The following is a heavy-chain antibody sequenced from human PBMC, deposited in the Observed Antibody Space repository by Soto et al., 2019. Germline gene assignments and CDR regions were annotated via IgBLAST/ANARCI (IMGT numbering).Heavy chain of an antibody. CDR2: IIPSLDTR. CDR3: ARGIGYCSGGNCDSDV. V-gene: IGHV1-69*08. CDR1: GGTFISYS. Sequence: QVQLVQSGAEVRKPGSSVKVSCKASGGTFISYSISWVRQAPGQGLEWMGRIIPSLDTRNYAEQFQGRVTITADKFTSTVDMEVNSRRSEDTALYFCARGIGYCSGGNCDSDVWGQGTLVTVSS. D-gene: IGHD2-15*01. J-gene: IGHJ4*02.